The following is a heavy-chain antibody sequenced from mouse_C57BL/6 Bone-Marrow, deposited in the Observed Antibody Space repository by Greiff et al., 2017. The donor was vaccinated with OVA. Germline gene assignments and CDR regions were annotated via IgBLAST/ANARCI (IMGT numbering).Heavy chain of an antibody. Sequence: EVQGVESGGGLVQPGGSLKRSCAASGFTFSDYGMAWVRQAPRKGPEWVAFISNLAYSIYYADTVTGRFTISRENAKNTLYLEMSSLRSEDTAMYYCARRGPYYGSSYWYFDVWGTGTTVTVSS. CDR2: ISNLAYSI. J-gene: IGHJ1*03. V-gene: IGHV5-15*01. D-gene: IGHD1-1*01. CDR3: ARRGPYYGSSYWYFDV. CDR1: GFTFSDYG.